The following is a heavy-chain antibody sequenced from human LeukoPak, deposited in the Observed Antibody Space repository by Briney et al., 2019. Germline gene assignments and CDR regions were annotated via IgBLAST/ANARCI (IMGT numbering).Heavy chain of an antibody. CDR2: IYYSGST. CDR3: ARSYCSGGSCYFDN. Sequence: SETLSLTCTVSGGSINSYYWSWIRQPPGKGLEWIGYIYYSGSTNYNPSLKSRVTISVDTSKNQFSLSLSSVNAVDTAVYYCARSYCSGGSCYFDNWGQGTLVTVSS. CDR1: GGSINSYY. V-gene: IGHV4-59*01. J-gene: IGHJ4*02. D-gene: IGHD2-15*01.